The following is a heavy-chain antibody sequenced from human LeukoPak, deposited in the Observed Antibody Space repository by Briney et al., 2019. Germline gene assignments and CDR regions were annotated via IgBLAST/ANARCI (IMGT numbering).Heavy chain of an antibody. CDR1: GGSISSSSYY. V-gene: IGHV4-39*07. Sequence: SETLSLTCTVSGGSISSSSYYWGWIRQPPGKGLEWIGSIYYSGSTYYNPSLKSRVTISVDTSKNQFSLKLSSVTAADTAVYYCARQVYGDSPYYFDYWGQGTLVTVSS. CDR2: IYYSGST. CDR3: ARQVYGDSPYYFDY. D-gene: IGHD4-17*01. J-gene: IGHJ4*02.